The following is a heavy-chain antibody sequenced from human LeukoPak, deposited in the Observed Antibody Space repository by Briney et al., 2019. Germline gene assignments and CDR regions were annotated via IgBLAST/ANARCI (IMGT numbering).Heavy chain of an antibody. CDR1: DGSLDIYY. V-gene: IGHV4-34*01. J-gene: IGHJ4*02. Sequence: SETLSLTCGASDGSLDIYYWMFVRQPPGKGLQWIGEITYRGSPYYHPSLKSRVTISIDASQRHVSLTLNSVTAADTAVYYCATYGGDWKFDSWGQGTLVTVSS. CDR3: ATYGGDWKFDS. D-gene: IGHD2-21*01. CDR2: ITYRGSP.